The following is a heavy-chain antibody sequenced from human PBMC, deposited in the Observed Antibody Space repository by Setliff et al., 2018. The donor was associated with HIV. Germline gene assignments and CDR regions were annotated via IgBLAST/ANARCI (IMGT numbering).Heavy chain of an antibody. Sequence: GGSLRLSCAASGSTFSTYNMNWVRRAPGKGLEWVSYISSSSDSIYYADSVRGRFTVSRDNAKNSLYLQMNILRAEDTAVYYCATDVDTATVFWGSHYLDYWGQGTLVTVSS. V-gene: IGHV3-48*04. CDR3: ATDVDTATVFWGSHYLDY. CDR1: GSTFSTYN. CDR2: ISSSSDSI. J-gene: IGHJ4*02. D-gene: IGHD5-18*01.